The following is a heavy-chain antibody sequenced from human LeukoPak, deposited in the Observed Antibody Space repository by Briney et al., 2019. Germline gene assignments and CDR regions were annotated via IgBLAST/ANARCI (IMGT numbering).Heavy chain of an antibody. Sequence: PSQTLSLTCTVSGGSISSGDYYWSWIRQPPGKGLEWIGYIYYSGSTYYNPSLKSRVTISVDTSKNQFSLKLSSVTAADTAVYYCARAAAAADDAFDIWGQGTMVTVSS. CDR3: ARAAAAADDAFDI. D-gene: IGHD6-13*01. J-gene: IGHJ3*02. CDR1: GGSISSGDYY. CDR2: IYYSGST. V-gene: IGHV4-30-4*01.